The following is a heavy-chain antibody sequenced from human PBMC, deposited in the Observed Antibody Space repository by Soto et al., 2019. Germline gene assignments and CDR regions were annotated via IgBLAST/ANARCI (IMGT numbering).Heavy chain of an antibody. CDR3: ARGLVSYCSSTSCYPNWFDP. CDR1: GYTFTSYD. Sequence: QVQLVQSGAEVKKPGASVKVSCKASGYTFTSYDINWVRQATGQGLEWMGWMNPNSGNTGYAQKFQGRVNLTRNTSISTAYMELSSLRSEDTAVYYCARGLVSYCSSTSCYPNWFDPWGQGTLVTVSS. V-gene: IGHV1-8*01. D-gene: IGHD2-2*01. J-gene: IGHJ5*02. CDR2: MNPNSGNT.